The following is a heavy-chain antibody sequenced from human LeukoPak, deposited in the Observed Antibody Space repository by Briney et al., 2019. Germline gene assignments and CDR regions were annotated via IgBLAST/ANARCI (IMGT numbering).Heavy chain of an antibody. J-gene: IGHJ4*02. CDR1: GGSFSGYY. CDR3: ARTTIAVAGGYYFDY. D-gene: IGHD6-19*01. V-gene: IGHV4-34*01. Sequence: SETLSLTCAVYGGSFSGYYWSWIRQPPGKGLEWIGEINHSGSTNYNPSLKSRVTISVDTSKNQFSLKLSSVTAADTAVYYCARTTIAVAGGYYFDYWGQGTLVTVSS. CDR2: INHSGST.